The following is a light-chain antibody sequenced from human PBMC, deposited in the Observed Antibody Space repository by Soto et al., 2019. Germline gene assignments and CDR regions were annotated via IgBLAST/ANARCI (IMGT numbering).Light chain of an antibody. CDR3: QQRSGWPLT. CDR2: DAS. J-gene: IGKJ4*01. V-gene: IGKV3-11*01. CDR1: QGVGRF. Sequence: EIVLTQSPATLSLSPGERAALSCRASQGVGRFLAWYQQKPGQAPRLLIYDASNRATGMPARFSGSGSGTAFTLAINNLEPEDFAVYYCQQRSGWPLTFGGGTKVEIK.